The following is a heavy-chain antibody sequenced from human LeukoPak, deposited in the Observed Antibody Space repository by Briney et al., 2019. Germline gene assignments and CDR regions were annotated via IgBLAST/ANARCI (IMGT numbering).Heavy chain of an antibody. CDR3: AKSDCGTIGCKLLNY. V-gene: IGHV3-23*01. Sequence: EGSLRLSCAASGFSFNNYAMSWVRQAPGKGLEWVSAISGGGDATKYADSVKGRFTISRDNSKNTLSLQMNSLRAEDTALYYCAKSDCGTIGCKLLNYWGQGTLVTVSS. CDR2: ISGGGDAT. J-gene: IGHJ4*02. D-gene: IGHD2-21*01. CDR1: GFSFNNYA.